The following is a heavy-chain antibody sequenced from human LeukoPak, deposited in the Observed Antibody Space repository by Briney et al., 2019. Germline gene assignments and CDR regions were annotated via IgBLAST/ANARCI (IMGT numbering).Heavy chain of an antibody. CDR1: GGSFSGYY. CDR2: INHSGST. V-gene: IGHV4-34*01. D-gene: IGHD6-13*01. Sequence: PSETLSLTCAVYGGSFSGYYWSWIRQPPGKGLEWIGEINHSGSTNYNPSLKSRVTISVDTSKNQFSLKLSSVTAADTAVYYCARGLGAAAGTGYYIDYWGQGTLVTVSS. J-gene: IGHJ4*02. CDR3: ARGLGAAAGTGYYIDY.